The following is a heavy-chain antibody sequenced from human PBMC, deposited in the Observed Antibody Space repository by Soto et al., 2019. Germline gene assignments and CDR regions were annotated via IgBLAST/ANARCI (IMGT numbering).Heavy chain of an antibody. CDR2: ISSSSSYI. Sequence: GESLKISCAASGFTFSSYSMNWVRQAPGKGLEWVSSISSSSSYIYYADSVKGRFTISRDNAKNSLYLQMNSLRAEDTAVYYCARARDIVVVPAAPLDYWGQGTLVTVSS. CDR1: GFTFSSYS. J-gene: IGHJ4*02. V-gene: IGHV3-21*01. CDR3: ARARDIVVVPAAPLDY. D-gene: IGHD2-2*01.